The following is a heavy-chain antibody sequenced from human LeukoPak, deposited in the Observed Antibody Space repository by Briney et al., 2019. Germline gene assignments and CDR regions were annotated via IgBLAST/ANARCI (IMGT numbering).Heavy chain of an antibody. CDR1: GGSISTYY. CDR3: ARGGYDFWSGYYEYYFDY. CDR2: IYYSGST. J-gene: IGHJ4*02. V-gene: IGHV4-59*01. D-gene: IGHD3-3*01. Sequence: PSETLSLTCTVSGGSISTYYWSWIRQPPGKGLEWIGYIYYSGSTNYNPSLKSRVTISVDTSKNQFSLKLSSVTAADTAVYYCARGGYDFWSGYYEYYFDYWGQGTLVTVSS.